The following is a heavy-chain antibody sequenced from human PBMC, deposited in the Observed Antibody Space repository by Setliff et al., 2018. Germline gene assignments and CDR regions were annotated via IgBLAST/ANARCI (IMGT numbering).Heavy chain of an antibody. CDR2: IKEDGSEK. Sequence: GGSLRLSCAASRFTFSNYWMSWVRQAPGKGLEWVANIKEDGSEKYYVDSVKGRFTISRDNAKNSLYLQMNSLRAEDTAVYYCARDPYYYDSSGYLTFDYWGQGTLVTVSS. J-gene: IGHJ4*02. CDR3: ARDPYYYDSSGYLTFDY. V-gene: IGHV3-7*01. CDR1: RFTFSNYW. D-gene: IGHD3-22*01.